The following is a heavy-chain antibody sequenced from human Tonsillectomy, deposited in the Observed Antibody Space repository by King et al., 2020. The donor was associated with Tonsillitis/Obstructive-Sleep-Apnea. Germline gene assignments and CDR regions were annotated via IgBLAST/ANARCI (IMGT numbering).Heavy chain of an antibody. CDR3: ARSDYSGYGPFDY. J-gene: IGHJ4*02. D-gene: IGHD5-12*01. CDR2: FYYSGST. CDR1: GGSISSYY. V-gene: IGHV4-59*01. Sequence: VQLQESGPGLVKPSETLSLTCTVSGGSISSYYWSWIRQPPGKGLEWIGFFYYSGSTNYNPSLKSRVTISVDTSKNQFSLKLSSVTAADTAVYYFARSDYSGYGPFDYWGQGTLVTVSS.